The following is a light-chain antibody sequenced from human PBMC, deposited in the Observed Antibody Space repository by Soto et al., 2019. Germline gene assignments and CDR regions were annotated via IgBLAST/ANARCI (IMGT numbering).Light chain of an antibody. J-gene: IGLJ2*01. CDR1: SSDVGSYNL. CDR3: CSYAGSSTYVI. CDR2: EGS. Sequence: QSALTQPASVSGAPGQSITISCTGTSSDVGSYNLVSWYQQHPGKAPKLRISEGSKWPSGVSNRFSGAKSGNTASLTISGLQAEDEADYYCCSYAGSSTYVIFGGGTKLTVL. V-gene: IGLV2-23*01.